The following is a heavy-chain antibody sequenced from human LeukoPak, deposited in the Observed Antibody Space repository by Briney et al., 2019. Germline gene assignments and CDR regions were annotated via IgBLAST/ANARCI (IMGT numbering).Heavy chain of an antibody. J-gene: IGHJ5*02. V-gene: IGHV1-2*02. Sequence: ASVKVSCKASGYTFTSYYIHWVRQAPGQGLEWMGWINPSGGADYAQKFQGRVTMTRDTSISTAYMTLSRLRFDDTAVYYCARGPPEYCSGGSCYSGRNWFDPWGQGTLVTVSS. CDR3: ARGPPEYCSGGSCYSGRNWFDP. CDR2: INPSGGA. CDR1: GYTFTSYY. D-gene: IGHD2-15*01.